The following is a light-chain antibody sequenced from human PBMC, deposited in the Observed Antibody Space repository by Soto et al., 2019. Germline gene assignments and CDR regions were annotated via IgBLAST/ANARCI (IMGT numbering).Light chain of an antibody. V-gene: IGLV1-51*01. Sequence: QSVLTQPPSVSAAPGQKVTISCSGSSSNIGNNYVSWYQQLPGTAPKLLIYDNNKRPSGIPDRFSGSKSGTSATLVITGLQTGDEADYYCGTWDSSLSAEVFGGGTQLTVL. CDR1: SSNIGNNY. J-gene: IGLJ2*01. CDR3: GTWDSSLSAEV. CDR2: DNN.